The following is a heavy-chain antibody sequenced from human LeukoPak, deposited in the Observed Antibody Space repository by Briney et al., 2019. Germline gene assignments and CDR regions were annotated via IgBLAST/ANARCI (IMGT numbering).Heavy chain of an antibody. D-gene: IGHD5-18*01. CDR1: GFTFSNYW. CDR2: IKQDGSEK. CDR3: ARATGYSYGNPRFDY. Sequence: GGSLRLSCAASGFTFSNYWMSWVRQAPGKGLEWVANIKQDGSEKYYVDSVKGRFTISRHNAKNSLYLQMNSLRAEDTAVYYCARATGYSYGNPRFDYWGQGTLVTVSS. V-gene: IGHV3-7*01. J-gene: IGHJ4*02.